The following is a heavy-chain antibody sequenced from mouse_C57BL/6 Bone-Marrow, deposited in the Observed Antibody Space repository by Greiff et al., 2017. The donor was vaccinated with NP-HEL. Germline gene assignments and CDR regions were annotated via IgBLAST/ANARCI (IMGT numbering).Heavy chain of an antibody. CDR2: IDPNSGGT. CDR1: GYTFTSYW. V-gene: IGHV1-72*01. J-gene: IGHJ2*01. Sequence: QVQLQQPGAELVKPGASVKLSCKASGYTFTSYWMHWVKQRPGRGLEWIGRIDPNSGGTKYNEKFKSKATLTVDKPSSTAYMQLSSLTSEDSAVYYCARHPTMVTTKVYFDYWGQGTTLTVSS. D-gene: IGHD2-9*01. CDR3: ARHPTMVTTKVYFDY.